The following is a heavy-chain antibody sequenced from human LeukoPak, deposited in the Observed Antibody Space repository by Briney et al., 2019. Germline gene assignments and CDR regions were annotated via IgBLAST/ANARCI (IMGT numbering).Heavy chain of an antibody. CDR2: ISAYNGNT. CDR3: ARGIQNYDFWSGYYSPHDAFDI. J-gene: IGHJ3*02. CDR1: GYTCTSYG. D-gene: IGHD3-3*01. V-gene: IGHV1-18*01. Sequence: GASVKVSCKASGYTCTSYGISWVRQAPGQGLEWMGWISAYNGNTNYAQKLPGRVTMTTDTSTSTAYMELRSLRSDDTAVYYCARGIQNYDFWSGYYSPHDAFDIWGQGTMVTVSS.